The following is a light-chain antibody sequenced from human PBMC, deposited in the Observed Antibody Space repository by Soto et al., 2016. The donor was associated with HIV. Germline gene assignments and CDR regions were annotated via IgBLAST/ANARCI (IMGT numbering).Light chain of an antibody. V-gene: IGLV3-21*03. CDR1: NVGSKR. J-gene: IGLJ2*01. CDR2: GDN. Sequence: SYVLTQAPSVSAAPGTTARITCGGNNVGSKRVHWYQQKPGQAPVAVVYGDNDRPSGIPERFSGSNSGNTATLTISRVEAGDEADYYCQVWDSSSDHVVFGGGTKLTVL. CDR3: QVWDSSSDHVV.